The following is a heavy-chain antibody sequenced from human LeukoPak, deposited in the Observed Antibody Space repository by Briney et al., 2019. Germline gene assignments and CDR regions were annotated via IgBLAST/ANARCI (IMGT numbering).Heavy chain of an antibody. CDR1: GGSISSYY. Sequence: SEALSLTCTVSGGSISSYYWSWIRQPPGKGLEWIGYFYYSGSTNYKPSLKSRVTISVDTSKNQFSLKLRSVTAADTAVYYCARDLWELQSAFDLWGQGTMVTVSS. CDR2: FYYSGST. J-gene: IGHJ3*01. V-gene: IGHV4-59*01. CDR3: ARDLWELQSAFDL. D-gene: IGHD1-26*01.